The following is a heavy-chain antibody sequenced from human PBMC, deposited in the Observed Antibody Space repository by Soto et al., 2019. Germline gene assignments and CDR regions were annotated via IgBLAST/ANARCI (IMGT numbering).Heavy chain of an antibody. Sequence: PSETLSLTCAVYGGSFSGYYWSWIRQPPGKGLEWIGEINHSGSTNYNPSLKSRVTISVDTSKNQFSLKLSSVTAADTAVYYCARGGFLEWLLGYYYYYGMDVWGQGTTVTVSS. V-gene: IGHV4-34*01. D-gene: IGHD3-3*01. J-gene: IGHJ6*02. CDR2: INHSGST. CDR3: ARGGFLEWLLGYYYYYGMDV. CDR1: GGSFSGYY.